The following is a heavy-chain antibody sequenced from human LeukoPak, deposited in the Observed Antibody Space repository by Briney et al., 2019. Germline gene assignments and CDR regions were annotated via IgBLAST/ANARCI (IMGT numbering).Heavy chain of an antibody. Sequence: GSLRFSCAASAFTFSSYAMSRLRQAPGKGLEWVSAISGGGGKTYYEDHVQGRLTISRDNHKNALYQQMNSQRAEDTAVYYCAKAATVSAPSDPTTYYFDYWGKGTLVTVSS. CDR3: AKAATVSAPSDPTTYYFDY. CDR1: AFTFSSYA. CDR2: ISGGGGKT. V-gene: IGHV3-23*01. D-gene: IGHD4-17*01. J-gene: IGHJ4*02.